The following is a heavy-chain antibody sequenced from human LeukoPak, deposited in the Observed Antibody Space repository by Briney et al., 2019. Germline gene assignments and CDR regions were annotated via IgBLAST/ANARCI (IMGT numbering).Heavy chain of an antibody. CDR1: GFTFSSYS. CDR3: ARKYYYDSSGYITTDLAF. Sequence: GGSLRLSCAASGFTFSSYSMNWVRQAPGKGLEWVSYISSSSSTIYYADSVKGRFTISRDHAKNSLYLQMNSLIAEDTAVYYCARKYYYDSSGYITTDLAFWGQGTLVTVSS. J-gene: IGHJ4*02. CDR2: ISSSSSTI. V-gene: IGHV3-48*04. D-gene: IGHD3-22*01.